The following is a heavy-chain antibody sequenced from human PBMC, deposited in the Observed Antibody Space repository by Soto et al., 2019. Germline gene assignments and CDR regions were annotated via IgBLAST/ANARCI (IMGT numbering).Heavy chain of an antibody. CDR1: GGSISRGGYY. CDR3: AGSIGQGGDYATLDY. J-gene: IGHJ4*02. CDR2: IYYSGST. Sequence: SETLSLTCTVSGGSISRGGYYWSLIRQHPGKGLEWIGYIYYSGSTYYNPSLKSRVTISVDTSKNQFSLKLSSVTAADTAVYYCAGSIGQGGDYATLDYWGQGTLVTVSS. V-gene: IGHV4-31*03. D-gene: IGHD4-17*01.